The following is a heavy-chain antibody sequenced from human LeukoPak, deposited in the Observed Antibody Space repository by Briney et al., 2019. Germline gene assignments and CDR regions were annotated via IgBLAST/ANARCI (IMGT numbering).Heavy chain of an antibody. J-gene: IGHJ4*02. CDR1: GGSISSGGYY. V-gene: IGHV4-30-2*01. CDR3: ARASGGNDYGDFDY. D-gene: IGHD4-17*01. Sequence: SETLSLTCTVSGGSISSGGYYWSWIRQPPGKGLEWIGYIYHSGSTYYNPSLKSRVTISVDRSENQSSLKLSSVTAADAAVYYCARASGGNDYGDFDYWGQGTLVTVSS. CDR2: IYHSGST.